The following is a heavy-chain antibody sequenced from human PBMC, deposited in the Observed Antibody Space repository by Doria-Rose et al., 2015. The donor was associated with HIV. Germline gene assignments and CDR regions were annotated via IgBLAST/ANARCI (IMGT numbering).Heavy chain of an antibody. CDR2: IFADDEG. Sequence: QVQLVQSGPVLVKPTETLTLTCTVSGVSLSSPGMGVSWIRQPPGKALEWLANIFADDEGSYKTSLKSRLTIARATSKGQVVLTMTDMDPVDTATYYCARIKSSRWYHKYYFDFWGQGTLVIVSA. V-gene: IGHV2-26*01. CDR3: ARIKSSRWYHKYYFDF. J-gene: IGHJ4*02. D-gene: IGHD6-13*01. CDR1: GVSLSSPGMG.